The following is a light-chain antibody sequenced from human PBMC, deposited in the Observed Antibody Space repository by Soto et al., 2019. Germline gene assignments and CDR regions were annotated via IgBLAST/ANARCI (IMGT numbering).Light chain of an antibody. CDR3: CSYAGSRTYV. Sequence: QSALTQPASMSGSPGQSITISCTGTSSDVGDNDFVSWYRHHPGKAPRLVIYEVNKRPSGISNRFSGSKSGNTASLTISGLQAEDEADYYCCSYAGSRTYVFGTGTKLTVL. CDR2: EVN. V-gene: IGLV2-23*02. J-gene: IGLJ1*01. CDR1: SSDVGDNDF.